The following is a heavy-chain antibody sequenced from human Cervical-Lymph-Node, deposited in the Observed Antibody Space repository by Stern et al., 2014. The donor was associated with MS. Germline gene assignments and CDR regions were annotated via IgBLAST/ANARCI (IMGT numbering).Heavy chain of an antibody. D-gene: IGHD3-16*02. V-gene: IGHV3-9*01. Sequence: EVQLVESGGGSVQPGRSLRLSCAASGFTFDDCAMHWVRQAPGKGLEWVSGISWNSNIGYADSVRGRFTISRDNAKNSLYLQMNGLRPEDTALYYCAKDISERHYYFDSWGEGTLVTVSS. CDR1: GFTFDDCA. J-gene: IGHJ4*02. CDR2: ISWNSNI. CDR3: AKDISERHYYFDS.